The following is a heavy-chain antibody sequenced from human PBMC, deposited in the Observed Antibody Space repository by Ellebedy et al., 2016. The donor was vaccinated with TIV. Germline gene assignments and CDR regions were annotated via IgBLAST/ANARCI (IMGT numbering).Heavy chain of an antibody. V-gene: IGHV3-30*03. CDR3: ARDRAGIEVAAYFDY. J-gene: IGHJ4*02. D-gene: IGHD6-19*01. Sequence: GESLKISCAASGFSFNSYGMYWVRQAPGKGLEWVAIISNDERNKWYADSVKGRFTISRDNSKNTRFLPMNGLRAEDTAVYYCARDRAGIEVAAYFDYWGQGTLVTVSS. CDR1: GFSFNSYG. CDR2: ISNDERNK.